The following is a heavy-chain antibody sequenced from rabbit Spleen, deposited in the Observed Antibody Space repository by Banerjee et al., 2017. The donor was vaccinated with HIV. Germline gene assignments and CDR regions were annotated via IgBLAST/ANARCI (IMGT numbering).Heavy chain of an antibody. J-gene: IGHJ4*01. Sequence: QEQLEESGGDLVKSGASPTLTCKASGLDISSSYWICWVRQAPGKGLEWIACIDVVKSVTSYYASWAKGRFTISRTASTTVTLQMTSLTAADTATYFCARDSAGREDFNLWGPGTLVTVS. CDR2: IDVVKSVTS. V-gene: IGHV1S45*01. CDR3: ARDSAGREDFNL. D-gene: IGHD4-2*01. CDR1: GLDISSSYW.